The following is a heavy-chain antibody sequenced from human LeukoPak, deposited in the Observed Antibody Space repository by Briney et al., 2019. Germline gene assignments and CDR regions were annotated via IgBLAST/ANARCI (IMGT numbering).Heavy chain of an antibody. D-gene: IGHD5-18*01. CDR3: ARQYSYGSRAFDY. CDR2: ISSSGSGGNT. J-gene: IGHJ4*02. V-gene: IGHV3-23*01. CDR1: GVTLSSYA. Sequence: GGSLRLSCAASGVTLSSYAMSWARQAPGKGLEWVSGISSSGSGGNTYYADSVKGRFTISRDNAKNSLYLQMNSLRAEDTAVYYCARQYSYGSRAFDYWGQGTLVTVSS.